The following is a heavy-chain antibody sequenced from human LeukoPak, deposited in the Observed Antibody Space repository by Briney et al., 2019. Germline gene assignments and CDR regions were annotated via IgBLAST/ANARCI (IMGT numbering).Heavy chain of an antibody. CDR2: ISSSSSYI. J-gene: IGHJ4*02. V-gene: IGHV3-21*01. D-gene: IGHD6-19*01. CDR3: AREAVAGTEDY. CDR1: GFTFSGYS. Sequence: PGGSLRLSCAASGFTFSGYSVNWVRQAPGKGLEWVSSISSSSSYIYYADSVKGRFTISRDNAKNSLYLQMNSLRAEDTAVYYCAREAVAGTEDYWGQGTLVTVSS.